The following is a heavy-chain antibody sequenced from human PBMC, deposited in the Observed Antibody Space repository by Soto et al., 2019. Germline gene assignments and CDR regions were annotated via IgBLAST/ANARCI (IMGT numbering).Heavy chain of an antibody. Sequence: SETLSLTCAVYGGSFSGYYWSWIRQPPGKGLEWIGEINHSGSTNYNPSLKSRVTISVDTSKNQFSLKLSSVTAADTAVYYCARTLPPDDYWGQGTLVTVSS. CDR2: INHSGST. CDR1: GGSFSGYY. V-gene: IGHV4-34*01. D-gene: IGHD2-15*01. J-gene: IGHJ4*02. CDR3: ARTLPPDDY.